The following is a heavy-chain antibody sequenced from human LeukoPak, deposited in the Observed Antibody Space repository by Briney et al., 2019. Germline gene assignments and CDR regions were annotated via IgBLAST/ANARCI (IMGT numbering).Heavy chain of an antibody. J-gene: IGHJ4*02. D-gene: IGHD3-10*01. CDR1: GGSISSSSYY. V-gene: IGHV4-39*07. Sequence: SETLSLTCTVSGGSISSSSYYWGWIRQPPGKGLEWIGSIYYSGSTYYNPSLKSRVTISVDTSKNQFSLKLSSVTAADTAVYYCARRSGSYFDYWGQGTLVTVSS. CDR3: ARRSGSYFDY. CDR2: IYYSGST.